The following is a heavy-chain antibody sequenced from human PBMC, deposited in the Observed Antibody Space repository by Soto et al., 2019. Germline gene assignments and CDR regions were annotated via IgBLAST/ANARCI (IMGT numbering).Heavy chain of an antibody. CDR3: XKELVAVAGSDY. Sequence: EVQLLESGGGLVQPGGSLRLSCEASGFTFSSYAMTWVRQAPGRGLEWVSTISGSAVTTYYADSVKGRFTISRDNPKNTLFLQMNSLRADXXXXXXXXKELVAVAGSDYWGQGTLVTXXX. J-gene: IGHJ4*02. V-gene: IGHV3-23*01. CDR1: GFTFSSYA. CDR2: ISGSAVTT. D-gene: IGHD6-19*01.